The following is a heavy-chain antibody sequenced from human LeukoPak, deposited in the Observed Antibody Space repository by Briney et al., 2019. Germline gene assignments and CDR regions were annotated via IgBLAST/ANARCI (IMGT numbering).Heavy chain of an antibody. CDR1: GFTFSNYA. Sequence: GGSLRLSCAASGFTFSNYAMSWVRQAPGKGLERVSVIRGSGSSTYYADSVKGRFTISRDNSKNTLYLQMNSLRVEDTAVYYCASPSGTDHWGQGTLVTVSS. CDR3: ASPSGTDH. D-gene: IGHD1-1*01. CDR2: IRGSGSST. V-gene: IGHV3-23*01. J-gene: IGHJ4*02.